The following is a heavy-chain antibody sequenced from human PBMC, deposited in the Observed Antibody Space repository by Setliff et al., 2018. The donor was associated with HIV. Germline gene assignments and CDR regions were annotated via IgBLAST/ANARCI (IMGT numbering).Heavy chain of an antibody. Sequence: PSETLSLTCTVSGGSVSTGNYYWNWIRLPPGKGLEWIGYIFYSGSTNYNPSLKSRVTISVDTSKNQFSLRLSSVTASDTAVYYCARQAIFGYYDSSGYLDYWGQGTLVTVSS. CDR3: ARQAIFGYYDSSGYLDY. J-gene: IGHJ4*02. CDR1: GGSVSTGNYY. V-gene: IGHV4-61*01. D-gene: IGHD3-22*01. CDR2: IFYSGST.